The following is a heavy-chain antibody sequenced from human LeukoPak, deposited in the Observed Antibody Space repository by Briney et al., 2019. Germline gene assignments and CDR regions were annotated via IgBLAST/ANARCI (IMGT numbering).Heavy chain of an antibody. CDR3: AKPHFRSGYSWLCWFDP. J-gene: IGHJ5*02. D-gene: IGHD3-3*02. Sequence: GGSLRLSCAASGFTFSSYAMSWVRQAPGKGLEWVSAISGSGGSTYYADSVKGRFTISRDNSKNTLYLQMNSLRAEDTAVYYCAKPHFRSGYSWLCWFDPWGQGTLVTVSS. CDR1: GFTFSSYA. V-gene: IGHV3-23*01. CDR2: ISGSGGST.